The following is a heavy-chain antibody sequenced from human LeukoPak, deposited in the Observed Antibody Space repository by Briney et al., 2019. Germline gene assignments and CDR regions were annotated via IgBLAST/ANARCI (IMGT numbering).Heavy chain of an antibody. V-gene: IGHV3-53*01. Sequence: GGSLRLSCAASGFTVSSNYMSWVRQAPGKGLEWVSVIYSGGSTYYADSVKGRFTISRDNSKNTLYLQMNSPRAEDTAVYYCARPLRTNYGDSYYFDYWGQGTLVTVSS. CDR3: ARPLRTNYGDSYYFDY. J-gene: IGHJ4*02. CDR1: GFTVSSNY. D-gene: IGHD4-17*01. CDR2: IYSGGST.